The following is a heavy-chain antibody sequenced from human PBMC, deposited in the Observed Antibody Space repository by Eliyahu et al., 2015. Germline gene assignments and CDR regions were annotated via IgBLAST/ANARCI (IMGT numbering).Heavy chain of an antibody. CDR2: IYSGGTT. D-gene: IGHD5-24*01. J-gene: IGHJ4*02. V-gene: IGHV3-53*01. Sequence: FTVSTNYMNWVRQAPGKGLEWVSVIYSGGTTFYADTVKGRFTISRDNSKNTLFLQMSSLRAEDTAVYYCARGGDGFSFDYWGQGTLVTVSS. CDR3: ARGGDGFSFDY. CDR1: FTVSTNY.